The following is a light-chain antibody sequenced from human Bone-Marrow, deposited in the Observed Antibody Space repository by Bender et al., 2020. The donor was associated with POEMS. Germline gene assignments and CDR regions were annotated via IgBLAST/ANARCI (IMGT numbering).Light chain of an antibody. Sequence: QSALTQPASVSGSPGQSITISCTGASSDVGAYNLVSWYQQHPGKAPKLLIYEVRKRPSGVSNRFSGSKSGTSASLAITGLQADDEADYYCQSYDKSLSGWVFGGGTKLTVL. CDR2: EVR. CDR1: SSDVGAYNL. V-gene: IGLV2-23*02. J-gene: IGLJ3*02. CDR3: QSYDKSLSGWV.